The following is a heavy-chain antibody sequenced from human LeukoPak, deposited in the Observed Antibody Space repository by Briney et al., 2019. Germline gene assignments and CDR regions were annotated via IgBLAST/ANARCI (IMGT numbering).Heavy chain of an antibody. D-gene: IGHD5-18*01. J-gene: IGHJ4*02. V-gene: IGHV2-5*01. Sequence: SGPTLVNPTQTLTLTCTFSGFSLSTSGVGVGWIRQPPGKALEWLALIYWNDDKRYSPSLMSRLTITKDISKNQVVLTMTNMDPVDTATYYCARVGGIQLWSYFDYWGQGTLVTVSS. CDR3: ARVGGIQLWSYFDY. CDR2: IYWNDDK. CDR1: GFSLSTSGVG.